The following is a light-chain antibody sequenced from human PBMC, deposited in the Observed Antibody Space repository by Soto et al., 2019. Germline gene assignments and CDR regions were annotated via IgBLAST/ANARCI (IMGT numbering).Light chain of an antibody. V-gene: IGKV1-27*01. CDR3: QKYNSAPWT. Sequence: DIQMTQSPSSLSASVGGRVTITCRASQHISNYLAWYQQKPGKVPKLLIYAASTLQSGVPSLFSGGASGTDFTLTISSLQPEGVATYYCQKYNSAPWTFGQGTKVEIK. CDR1: QHISNY. CDR2: AAS. J-gene: IGKJ1*01.